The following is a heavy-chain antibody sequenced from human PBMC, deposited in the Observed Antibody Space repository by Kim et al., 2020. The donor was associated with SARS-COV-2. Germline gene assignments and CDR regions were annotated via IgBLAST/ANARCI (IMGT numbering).Heavy chain of an antibody. CDR3: ARDRFQNRGYSYGPYYYYYYMDV. CDR1: GFTFSSYG. V-gene: IGHV3-33*01. J-gene: IGHJ6*03. CDR2: IWYDGSNK. D-gene: IGHD5-18*01. Sequence: GGSLRLSCAASGFTFSSYGMHWVRQAPGKGLEWVAVIWYDGSNKYYADSVKGRFTISRDNSKNTLYLQMNSLRAEDTAVYYCARDRFQNRGYSYGPYYYYYYMDVWGKGTTVTVSS.